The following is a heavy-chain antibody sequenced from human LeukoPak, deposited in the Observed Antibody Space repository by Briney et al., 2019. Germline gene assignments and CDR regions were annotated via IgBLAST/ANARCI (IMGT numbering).Heavy chain of an antibody. J-gene: IGHJ4*02. D-gene: IGHD3-22*01. CDR1: GGSFSGYY. V-gene: IGHV4-34*01. CDR2: INHSGST. CDR3: ARGWNYYDSSGYSTFDY. Sequence: PSETLSLTCAVYGGSFSGYYWSLIRQPPGKGLEWIGEINHSGSTNYNPSLKSRVTISVDTSKNQFSLKLSSVTAADTAVYYCARGWNYYDSSGYSTFDYWGQGTLVTVSS.